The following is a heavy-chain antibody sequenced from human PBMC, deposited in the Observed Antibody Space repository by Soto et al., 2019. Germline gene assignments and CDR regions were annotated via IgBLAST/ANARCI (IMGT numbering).Heavy chain of an antibody. Sequence: QVTLKESGPVLVNPTETLTLTCTVSGFSLSNARMGVSWIRQPPGKALEWLAHIFSNDEKSYSTSLKSRLTISKDTSKSQVVLTMTNMDPVDTATYYCARIEDDYGDRYFDYWGQGTLVTVSS. CDR1: GFSLSNARMG. J-gene: IGHJ4*02. CDR2: IFSNDEK. D-gene: IGHD4-17*01. V-gene: IGHV2-26*01. CDR3: ARIEDDYGDRYFDY.